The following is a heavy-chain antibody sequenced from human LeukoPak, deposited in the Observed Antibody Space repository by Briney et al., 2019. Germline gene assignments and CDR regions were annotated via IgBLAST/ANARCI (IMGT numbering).Heavy chain of an antibody. Sequence: GGSLTLSCAASAFTFSSYWMHWVRQAAGKGLVWVSRIKSDGSTNYADSVKGRFTISRDNAKNTVSLQMNSLRAEDTGVYYCARAPSEIGGYYPEYFRHWGQGTLVTVSS. CDR2: IKSDGST. CDR3: ARAPSEIGGYYPEYFRH. V-gene: IGHV3-74*01. D-gene: IGHD3-22*01. J-gene: IGHJ1*01. CDR1: AFTFSSYW.